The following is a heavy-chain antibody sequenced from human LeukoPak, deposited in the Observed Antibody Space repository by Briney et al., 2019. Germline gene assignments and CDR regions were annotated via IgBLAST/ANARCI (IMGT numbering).Heavy chain of an antibody. J-gene: IGHJ4*02. CDR2: ISGSGTNT. V-gene: IGHV3-23*01. D-gene: IGHD2-15*01. CDR1: GFTFSSYA. Sequence: PGGSLRLSCAASGFTFSSYAMSWVRQAPGKGLEWVSVISGSGTNTYYADSVKGRFTISRDNSKNTLYLQMNSLRAEDTAIYYCATYRQVLLPFESWGQGTLVTVSS. CDR3: ATYRQVLLPFES.